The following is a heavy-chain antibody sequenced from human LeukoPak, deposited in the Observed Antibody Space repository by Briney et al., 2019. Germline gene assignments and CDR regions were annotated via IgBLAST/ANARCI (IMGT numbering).Heavy chain of an antibody. V-gene: IGHV3-7*01. CDR3: AREGKLVWYFDF. Sequence: GGSLRLSCAASGFDLRSHWMSWVRQAPGKGLEWVANINQDGSEKSYVDSVKGRFTISRDDARNSVYLQMSSLRVEDTAVYYCAREGKLVWYFDFWGRGTPVTVSS. CDR2: INQDGSEK. CDR1: GFDLRSHW. J-gene: IGHJ2*01. D-gene: IGHD3-10*01.